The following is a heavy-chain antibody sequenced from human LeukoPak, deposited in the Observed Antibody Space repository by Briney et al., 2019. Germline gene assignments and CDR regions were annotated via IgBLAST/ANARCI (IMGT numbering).Heavy chain of an antibody. J-gene: IGHJ4*02. CDR2: ISAYNGNT. D-gene: IGHD6-19*01. CDR3: ARDVLLVVGYSSGWYFDY. CDR1: GGTFSSYG. Sequence: ASVKVSCKASGGTFSSYGISWVRQAPGQGLEWMGWISAYNGNTNYPQKLQGRVTMTTDTSTSTAYMELRSLRSDDTAVYYCARDVLLVVGYSSGWYFDYWGQGTLVTVSS. V-gene: IGHV1-18*01.